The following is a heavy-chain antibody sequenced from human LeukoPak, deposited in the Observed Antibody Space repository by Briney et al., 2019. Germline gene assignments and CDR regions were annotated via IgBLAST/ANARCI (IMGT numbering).Heavy chain of an antibody. CDR2: IKSKTDGGTT. CDR3: TTDGHDYDDAFDI. J-gene: IGHJ3*02. CDR1: GFTFSSYW. Sequence: GGSLRLSCEASGFTFSSYWMSWVRQAPGKGLEWVGRIKSKTDGGTTDYAAPVKGRFTISRDDSKNTLYLQMNSLKTEDTAVYYCTTDGHDYDDAFDIWGQGTIVTVSS. D-gene: IGHD4-17*01. V-gene: IGHV3-15*01.